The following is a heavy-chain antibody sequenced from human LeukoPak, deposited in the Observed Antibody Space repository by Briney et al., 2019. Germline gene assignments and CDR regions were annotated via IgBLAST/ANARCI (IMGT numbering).Heavy chain of an antibody. D-gene: IGHD3-9*01. CDR3: AKDVRYFDGLIFDY. J-gene: IGHJ4*02. CDR2: ISGSGGST. V-gene: IGHV3-23*01. Sequence: GGSLRLSCAASGFTFSSYAMSWVRQAPGKGLEWVSAISGSGGSTYYADSVKGRFTISRDNSKNTLYLQMNSPRAEDTAVYYCAKDVRYFDGLIFDYWGQGTLVTVSS. CDR1: GFTFSSYA.